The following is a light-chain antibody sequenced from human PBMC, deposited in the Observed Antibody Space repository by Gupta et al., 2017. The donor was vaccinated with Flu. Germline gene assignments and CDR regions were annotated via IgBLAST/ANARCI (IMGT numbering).Light chain of an antibody. J-gene: IGLJ3*02. CDR1: SSDVGGYNI. V-gene: IGLV2-14*01. Sequence: QSALTQPASVSGSPGQSITISCSGTSSDVGGYNIVSWYLHNPGKAPKLIIYEVTNRPSGVSNRFSGSKSGNTASLTISGLQAEEEADYYCSSYTASSSRVFGGGTRLTVL. CDR3: SSYTASSSRV. CDR2: EVT.